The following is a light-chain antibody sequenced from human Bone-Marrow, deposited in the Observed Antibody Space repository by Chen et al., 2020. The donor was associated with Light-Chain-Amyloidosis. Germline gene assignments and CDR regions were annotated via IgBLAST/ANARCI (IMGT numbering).Light chain of an antibody. V-gene: IGLV1-47*01. CDR3: AAWDDSLSGWV. J-gene: IGLJ3*02. CDR1: SSNIGPNY. CDR2: RNN. Sequence: QSVLTQPPSASGTPGQRVSLPCSGSSSNIGPNYVFWYQHLPGSAPKLLIYRNNQWPSGVPDRFSGSKSGTSASLAINGLRSEDEADYYCAAWDDSLSGWVFGGGTRLTVL.